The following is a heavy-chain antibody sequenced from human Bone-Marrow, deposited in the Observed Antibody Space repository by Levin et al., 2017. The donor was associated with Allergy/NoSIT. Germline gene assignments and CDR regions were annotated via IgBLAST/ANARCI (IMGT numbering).Heavy chain of an antibody. J-gene: IGHJ4*02. CDR2: INPNSGGT. CDR1: GYTFTGYY. CDR3: ARDWVAARRVRLLLDFDY. Sequence: GESLKISCKASGYTFTGYYMHWVRQAPGQGLEWMGWINPNSGGTNYAQKFQGRVTMTRDTSISTAYMELSRLRSDDTAVYYCARDWVAARRVRLLLDFDYWGQGTLVTVSS. D-gene: IGHD6-6*01. V-gene: IGHV1-2*02.